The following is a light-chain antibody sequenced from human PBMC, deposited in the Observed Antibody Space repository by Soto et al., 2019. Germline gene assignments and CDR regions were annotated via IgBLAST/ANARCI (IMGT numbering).Light chain of an antibody. V-gene: IGLV2-14*01. CDR2: EVR. J-gene: IGLJ1*01. CDR1: SSDVGGYNY. Sequence: QSALTQPASVSGSPGQSITISCTGTSSDVGGYNYVSWYRQHPGKAPKLMIYEVRNRPSGVSNRFSGSKSGNTDSLTISGLQAEDEADYYCSSYTRSSTLIFGIGTKVT. CDR3: SSYTRSSTLI.